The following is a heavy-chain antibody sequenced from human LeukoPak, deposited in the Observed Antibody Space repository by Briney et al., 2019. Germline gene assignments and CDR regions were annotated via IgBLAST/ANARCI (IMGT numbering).Heavy chain of an antibody. D-gene: IGHD3-22*01. CDR1: GGTFSSYA. CDR2: IIPIFGTA. J-gene: IGHJ6*03. Sequence: GSSVKVSCKASGGTFSSYAISWVRQAPGQGLEWMGGIIPIFGTANYAQKFQGRVTITADESTSTAYMELSSLRSEDTAVYYCARNGYYYDSSGYSSYYYYYMDVWGKGTTVTVSS. V-gene: IGHV1-69*01. CDR3: ARNGYYYDSSGYSSYYYYYMDV.